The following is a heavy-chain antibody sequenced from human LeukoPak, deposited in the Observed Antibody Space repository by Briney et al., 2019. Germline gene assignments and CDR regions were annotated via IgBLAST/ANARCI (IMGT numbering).Heavy chain of an antibody. V-gene: IGHV4-59*01. CDR1: GGSISSYY. CDR3: ARGSPGEPPEFDY. D-gene: IGHD7-27*01. J-gene: IGHJ4*02. Sequence: SETLSLTCTVSGGSISSYYWSWIRQPPGKGLEWIGYIYYSGSTNYNPSLKSRVTISVDTSKNQFSLKLSSVTAADTAVYYCARGSPGEPPEFDYWGQGTLVTVSS. CDR2: IYYSGST.